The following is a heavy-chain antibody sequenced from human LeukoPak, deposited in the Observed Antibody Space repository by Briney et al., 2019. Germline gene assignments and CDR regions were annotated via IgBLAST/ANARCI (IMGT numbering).Heavy chain of an antibody. J-gene: IGHJ4*02. Sequence: GGCLRLSCAASGFTFSGYWMSWVRQAPGKGLEWVAHIKQDGSDKYYVDSVKGRFTISRDNAKNSLYLQMNSLRAEDTAVYYCARIGITNYHDSSGYFDYWGQGTLVTVSS. CDR1: GFTFSGYW. CDR3: ARIGITNYHDSSGYFDY. CDR2: IKQDGSDK. V-gene: IGHV3-7*01. D-gene: IGHD3-22*01.